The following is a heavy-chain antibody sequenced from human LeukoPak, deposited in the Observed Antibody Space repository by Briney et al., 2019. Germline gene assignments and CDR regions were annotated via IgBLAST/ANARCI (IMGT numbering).Heavy chain of an antibody. CDR1: GGSISSYY. CDR3: ARGIMNYDLRVRNYCYYMDV. D-gene: IGHD3-3*01. V-gene: IGHV4-4*07. J-gene: IGHJ6*03. Sequence: NPSETLSLTCTVSGGSISSYYWSWIRQPAGKGLEWIGRIYTSGSTNYNPSLKSRVTMSVDTSKNQFSLKLSSVTAADTAVYYCARGIMNYDLRVRNYCYYMDVWGKGTTVTVSS. CDR2: IYTSGST.